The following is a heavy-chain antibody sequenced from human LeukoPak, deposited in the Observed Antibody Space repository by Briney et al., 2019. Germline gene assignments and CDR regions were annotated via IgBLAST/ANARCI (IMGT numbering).Heavy chain of an antibody. CDR3: ARLDGSQNYPDF. J-gene: IGHJ4*01. CDR2: IYPDDSDT. CDR1: GYNFASCW. D-gene: IGHD3-10*01. Sequence: GESLKISCEVSGYNFASCWIVWVRQMSGKGLEWMGIIYPDDSDTTYSPSFQGQVTFSADKSINTAYLEWSSLKASDTAMYYCARLDGSQNYPDFWGQGTLDTVSS. V-gene: IGHV5-51*01.